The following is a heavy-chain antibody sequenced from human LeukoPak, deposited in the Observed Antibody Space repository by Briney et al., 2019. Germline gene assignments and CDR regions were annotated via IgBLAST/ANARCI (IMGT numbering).Heavy chain of an antibody. J-gene: IGHJ3*02. CDR3: AQTRDYYDSSGYYYRFAFDI. V-gene: IGHV4-59*01. CDR1: GGSISSYY. D-gene: IGHD3-22*01. Sequence: SETLSLTCTVSGGSISSYYWSWIRQPPGKGLEWIGYIYYSGSTNYNPSLKSRVTIPVDTSKNQFSLKLSSVTAADTAVYYCAQTRDYYDSSGYYYRFAFDIWGQGTMVTVSS. CDR2: IYYSGST.